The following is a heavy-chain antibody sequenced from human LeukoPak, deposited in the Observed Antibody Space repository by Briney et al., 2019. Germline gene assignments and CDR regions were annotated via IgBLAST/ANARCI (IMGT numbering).Heavy chain of an antibody. Sequence: GGSLRLSCAASGFTFSSYAMSWVRQAPGKGLEWVSAISGSGGSAYYADSVKGRFTISRDNSKNTLYLRMNSLRAEDTAVYYCAKDLYMSTMIVVVMDYWGQGTLVTVSS. D-gene: IGHD3-22*01. CDR2: ISGSGGSA. V-gene: IGHV3-23*01. CDR3: AKDLYMSTMIVVVMDY. CDR1: GFTFSSYA. J-gene: IGHJ4*02.